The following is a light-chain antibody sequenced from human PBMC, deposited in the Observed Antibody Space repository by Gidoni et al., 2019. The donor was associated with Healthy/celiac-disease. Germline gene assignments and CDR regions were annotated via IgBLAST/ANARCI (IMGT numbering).Light chain of an antibody. Sequence: DIVLTQSPGTLSLSPGYRATLSCRASQSVSSSYLDWYQQKPGQAPRLLIYGASSRATGIPDRFSGSGSGTDFTLTISRLEPEDFAVYYCQQYGSSPRYTFGQGTKLEIK. CDR1: QSVSSSY. CDR3: QQYGSSPRYT. CDR2: GAS. J-gene: IGKJ2*01. V-gene: IGKV3-20*01.